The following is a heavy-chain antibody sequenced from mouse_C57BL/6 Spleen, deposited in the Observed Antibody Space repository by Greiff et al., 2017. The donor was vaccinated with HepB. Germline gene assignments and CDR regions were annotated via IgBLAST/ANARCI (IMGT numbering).Heavy chain of an antibody. J-gene: IGHJ3*01. D-gene: IGHD3-2*02. CDR2: INPSNGGT. CDR1: GYTFTSYW. CDR3: ARDGAQGAWFAY. Sequence: QVQLKQPGTELVKPGASVKLSCKASGYTFTSYWMHWVKQRPGQGLEWIGNINPSNGGTNYNEKFKSKATLTVDKSSSTAYMQLSSLTSEDSAVYYCARDGAQGAWFAYWGQGTLVTVSA. V-gene: IGHV1-53*01.